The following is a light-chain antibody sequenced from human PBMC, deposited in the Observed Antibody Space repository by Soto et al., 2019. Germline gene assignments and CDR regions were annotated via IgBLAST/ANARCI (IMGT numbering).Light chain of an antibody. Sequence: EIVMTQSPATLFVSPGERATLSCRASQGVTTNLAWYQQKPGQAPRLLIYGASTRATGIPARFSGSGSGTEFTLTISSLQSEDFAVHYCQQYNTWPLTFGGGTKVEIK. CDR3: QQYNTWPLT. V-gene: IGKV3-15*01. CDR2: GAS. J-gene: IGKJ4*01. CDR1: QGVTTN.